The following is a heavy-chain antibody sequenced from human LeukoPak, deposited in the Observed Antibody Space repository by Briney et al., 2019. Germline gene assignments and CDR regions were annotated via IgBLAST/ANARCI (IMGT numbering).Heavy chain of an antibody. CDR3: ARGVAAVGGRWFGP. CDR1: GYTFTDYY. Sequence: ASVKVSCKASGYTFTDYYIHWVRQAPGQGLEWMGWISPNSGGTNYAQKFQGRVTMTRDTSISTAYMELSRLTSDDTAVYYCARGVAAVGGRWFGPWGQGTLVTVSS. CDR2: ISPNSGGT. V-gene: IGHV1-2*02. J-gene: IGHJ5*02. D-gene: IGHD6-13*01.